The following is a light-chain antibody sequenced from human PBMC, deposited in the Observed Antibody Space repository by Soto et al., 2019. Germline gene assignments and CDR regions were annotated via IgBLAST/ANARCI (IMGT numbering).Light chain of an antibody. V-gene: IGKV1-5*01. CDR3: ECYRSYSQRM. CDR2: DAS. CDR1: QSISSW. J-gene: IGKJ1*01. Sequence: DIQMTQSPSTLSASVGDRVTITCRVSQSISSWLAWYQQKPGKAPKLLIYDASSLESGVPSRFSGSGSGTEYTLTISSLQTDEFPTEDKECYRSYSQRMLGQGTKVDIK.